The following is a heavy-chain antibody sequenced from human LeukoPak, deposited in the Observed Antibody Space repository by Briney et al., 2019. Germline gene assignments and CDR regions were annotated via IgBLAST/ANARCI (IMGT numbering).Heavy chain of an antibody. J-gene: IGHJ5*02. CDR1: GGSISSGGYY. D-gene: IGHD5-18*01. V-gene: IGHV4-31*03. CDR2: IYYSGST. CDR3: ARAMDTAPIWFDP. Sequence: SETLSLTCTVSGGSISSGGYYWSWIRQHPGKGLEWIGYIYYSGSTYYNPSLKSRVTISVDTPKNQFSLKLSSVTAADTAVYYCARAMDTAPIWFDPWGQGTLVTVSS.